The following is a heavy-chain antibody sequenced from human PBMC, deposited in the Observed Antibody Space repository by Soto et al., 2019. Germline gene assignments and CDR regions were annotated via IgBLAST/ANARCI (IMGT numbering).Heavy chain of an antibody. J-gene: IGHJ6*02. CDR1: GGSISSGDYY. CDR2: IYYSGST. V-gene: IGHV4-30-4*01. Sequence: PSETLSLTCTVSGGSISSGDYYWSWIRQPPGKGLEWIGYIYYSGSTYYNPSLKSRVTISVDTSKNQFSLKLSSVTAADTAVYYCARDNPNWAADYYYYYGMDVWGQGTTVTVSS. D-gene: IGHD7-27*01. CDR3: ARDNPNWAADYYYYYGMDV.